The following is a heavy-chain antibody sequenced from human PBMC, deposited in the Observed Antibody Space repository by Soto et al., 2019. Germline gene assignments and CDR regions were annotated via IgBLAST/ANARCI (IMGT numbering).Heavy chain of an antibody. CDR1: GYTFTSYG. D-gene: IGHD1-26*01. V-gene: IGHV1-18*01. Sequence: QVQLVQSGAEVKKPGASVKVSCKASGYTFTSYGISWVRQAPGQGLEWMGWISAYNGNTNYAQKLQGRVTMTTDTSTSTAYMELRSLRSDDTAVYYCASEALLRIYYYYGMDVRGQGTTVTVSS. J-gene: IGHJ6*02. CDR2: ISAYNGNT. CDR3: ASEALLRIYYYYGMDV.